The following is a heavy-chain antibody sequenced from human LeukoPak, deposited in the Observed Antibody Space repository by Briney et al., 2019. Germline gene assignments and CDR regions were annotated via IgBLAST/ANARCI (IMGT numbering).Heavy chain of an antibody. CDR1: GFTVSSNY. D-gene: IGHD4-23*01. CDR3: ARTMATVVTPTFDI. CDR2: ISSSGSST. Sequence: GGSLRLSCAASGFTVSSNYMSWVRQAPGKGLEWVSSISSSGSSTYSADSVKGRFTISRDNAKNSLYLQMSSLRSEDTAVYYCARTMATVVTPTFDIWGLGTMVTVSS. J-gene: IGHJ3*02. V-gene: IGHV3-21*01.